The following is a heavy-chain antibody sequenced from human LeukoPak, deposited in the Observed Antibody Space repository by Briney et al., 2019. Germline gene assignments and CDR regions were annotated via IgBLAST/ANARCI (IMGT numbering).Heavy chain of an antibody. J-gene: IGHJ4*02. V-gene: IGHV3-23*01. D-gene: IGHD2-2*02. Sequence: PGGSLRLSCAASGFTFSSYAMSWVRQAPGKGLEWGSAISGSGGSTYYADSVKGRFTISRDNSKNTLYLQMNSLRAEDTAVYYCAKGHQLLYGGPIDYWGQGTLVTVSS. CDR2: ISGSGGST. CDR3: AKGHQLLYGGPIDY. CDR1: GFTFSSYA.